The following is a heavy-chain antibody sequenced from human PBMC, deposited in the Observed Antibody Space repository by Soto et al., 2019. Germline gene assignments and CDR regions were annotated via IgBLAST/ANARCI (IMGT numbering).Heavy chain of an antibody. Sequence: SETLSLTCAVSGGSISSGGYSWSWIRQPPGKGLEWIGYIYHSGSTYYNPSLKSRVTISVDRSKNQFSLKLSSVTAADTALYYCALLDCSSTRCYLFDFWGQGSLVPVSS. CDR3: ALLDCSSTRCYLFDF. V-gene: IGHV4-30-2*01. CDR2: IYHSGST. D-gene: IGHD2-2*01. J-gene: IGHJ1*01. CDR1: GGSISSGGYS.